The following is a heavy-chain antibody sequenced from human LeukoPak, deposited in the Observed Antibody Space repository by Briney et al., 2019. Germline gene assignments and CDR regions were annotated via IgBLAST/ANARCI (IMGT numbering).Heavy chain of an antibody. J-gene: IGHJ4*02. D-gene: IGHD3-16*02. CDR3: AREGFLDDVGVSYPSSQLDY. CDR1: GYSISSGYY. CDR2: IYHSGST. Sequence: PSETLSLTCTVSGYSISSGYYWGWIRPPPGKGLEWIGSIYHSGSTYYAPSLKSRVTISVDTSKNQFSLKLISVTAAATAVYYCAREGFLDDVGVSYPSSQLDYWGQGTLATVSS. V-gene: IGHV4-38-2*02.